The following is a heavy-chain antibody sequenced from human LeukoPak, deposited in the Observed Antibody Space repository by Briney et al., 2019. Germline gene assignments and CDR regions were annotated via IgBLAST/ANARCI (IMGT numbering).Heavy chain of an antibody. CDR1: GFTFSSYA. CDR2: ISYDGSNK. CDR3: ARHSLIGTTPFDY. J-gene: IGHJ4*02. Sequence: PGRSLRLSCAASGFTFSSYAMHWVRQAPGKGLEWVAVISYDGSNKYYADSVKGRFTISRDNSKNTLYLQMNSLRAEDTAVYYCARHSLIGTTPFDYWGQGTLVTVPS. V-gene: IGHV3-30-3*01. D-gene: IGHD1-20*01.